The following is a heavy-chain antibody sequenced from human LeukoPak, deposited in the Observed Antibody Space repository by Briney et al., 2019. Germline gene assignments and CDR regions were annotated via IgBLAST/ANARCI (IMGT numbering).Heavy chain of an antibody. CDR3: ARESSLAAMSDY. V-gene: IGHV3-74*01. CDR2: INSDGSGT. Sequence: GGSLRLSCAVSGFTFSSYWMHWVRQAPGKGLVWVSRINSDGSGTTYADSVKGRFTISRDNAKNTLYLQMNSLRAEDTAVYYCARESSLAAMSDYWGQGTLVTVSS. J-gene: IGHJ4*02. CDR1: GFTFSSYW. D-gene: IGHD2-2*01.